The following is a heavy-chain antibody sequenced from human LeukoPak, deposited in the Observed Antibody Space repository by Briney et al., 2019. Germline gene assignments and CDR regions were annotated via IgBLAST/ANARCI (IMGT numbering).Heavy chain of an antibody. CDR2: IRYDGNNK. J-gene: IGHJ3*02. CDR3: AKGDGALVAFDI. Sequence: PGGSLTLTCAVSGVTLRADGTAGAGQAPGKGLEWVAFIRYDGNNKDYGDSVKGRFTISRDNSKNTLYLQMNSLRVEDTAVYYCAKGDGALVAFDIRGQGAMVSVSS. CDR1: GVTLRADG. V-gene: IGHV3-30*02. D-gene: IGHD4-17*01.